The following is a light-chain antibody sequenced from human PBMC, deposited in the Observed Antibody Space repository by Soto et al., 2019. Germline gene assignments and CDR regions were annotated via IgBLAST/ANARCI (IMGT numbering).Light chain of an antibody. CDR3: QQTNSFPFT. CDR2: GAS. CDR1: QGIGTW. J-gene: IGKJ5*01. V-gene: IGKV1D-12*01. Sequence: DVQVTQSPSFVSASVGDRVTITCRASQGIGTWLAWYQQKPGKAPNLLIYGASNLQSGVPPRLSGSGLGTQFTLTIFSLQREDFATYYCQQTNSFPFTFGQGTRVEI.